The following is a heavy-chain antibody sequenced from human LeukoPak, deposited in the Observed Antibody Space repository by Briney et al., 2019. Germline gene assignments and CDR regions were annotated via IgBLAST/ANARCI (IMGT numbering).Heavy chain of an antibody. Sequence: GGSLRLSCAVSGFTFSTYEMRWVRQATGKGLEWVSYISSRGNTIYYADSVKGRFTISRDNDKNSLYLKMNSLRAEGTAVYYCARVGAQRPHDVWGKGTTVTVSS. CDR1: GFTFSTYE. CDR3: ARVGAQRPHDV. V-gene: IGHV3-48*03. CDR2: ISSRGNTI. D-gene: IGHD3-10*01. J-gene: IGHJ6*01.